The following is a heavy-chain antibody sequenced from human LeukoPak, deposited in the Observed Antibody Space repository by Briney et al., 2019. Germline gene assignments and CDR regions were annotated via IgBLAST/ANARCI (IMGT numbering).Heavy chain of an antibody. D-gene: IGHD3-10*01. Sequence: SETLSLTCTVSGGFISTYYWGWIRQPPGKGLEWIGHISYSENTKYSPSLKSRVAISVDTSKNQFTLNLSSVTAADTAVYYCATSIRGYYGSTHAFDIWGQGTLVTVSS. CDR2: ISYSENT. J-gene: IGHJ3*02. V-gene: IGHV4-59*01. CDR1: GGFISTYY. CDR3: ATSIRGYYGSTHAFDI.